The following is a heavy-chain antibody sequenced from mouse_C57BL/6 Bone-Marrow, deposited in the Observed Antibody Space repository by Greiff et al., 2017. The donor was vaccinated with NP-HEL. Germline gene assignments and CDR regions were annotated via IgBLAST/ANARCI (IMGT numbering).Heavy chain of an antibody. Sequence: VTLKVSGAELVRPGASVKLSCTASGFNIKDDYMHWVKQRPEQGLEWIGWIDPENGDTEYASKFQGKATITADTSSNTAYLQLSSLTSEDTAVYYCARSPIYYYGSSYFSFDYWGQGTTLTVSS. CDR3: ARSPIYYYGSSYFSFDY. J-gene: IGHJ2*01. D-gene: IGHD1-1*01. V-gene: IGHV14-4*01. CDR1: GFNIKDDY. CDR2: IDPENGDT.